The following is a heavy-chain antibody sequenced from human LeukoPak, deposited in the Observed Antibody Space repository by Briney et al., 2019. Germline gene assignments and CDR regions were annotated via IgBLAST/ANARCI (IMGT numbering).Heavy chain of an antibody. Sequence: VASVKVSCKASGYTFTSYDINWVRQAPGQGLEWMGWINPNSGGTNYAQKFQGRVTMTRDTSISTAYVELSRLRSDDTAVYYCARDLRYGDFYFDYWGQGTLVTVSS. J-gene: IGHJ4*02. CDR3: ARDLRYGDFYFDY. V-gene: IGHV1-2*02. CDR1: GYTFTSYD. CDR2: INPNSGGT. D-gene: IGHD4-17*01.